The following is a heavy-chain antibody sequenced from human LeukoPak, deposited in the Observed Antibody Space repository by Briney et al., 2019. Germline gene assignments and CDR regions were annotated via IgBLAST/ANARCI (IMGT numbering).Heavy chain of an antibody. V-gene: IGHV3-7*03. CDR2: IKEDGSEK. CDR3: ARDWVAGVPFDAFDF. CDR1: GFTLSSYW. J-gene: IGHJ3*01. D-gene: IGHD3-10*01. Sequence: PGGSLRLSCAASGFTLSSYWMSWVRQAPGKGLEWVANIKEDGSEKYYVDSVKGRFTISRDNAQNSVYLHMNSLTAEDTALYYCARDWVAGVPFDAFDFWGQGTMVSVSS.